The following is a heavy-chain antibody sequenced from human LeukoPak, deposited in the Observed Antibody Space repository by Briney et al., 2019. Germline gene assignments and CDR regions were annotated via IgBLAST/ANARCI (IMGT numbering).Heavy chain of an antibody. CDR1: GYTFTSYD. V-gene: IGHV1-8*03. D-gene: IGHD5-24*01. CDR2: MNPNSGNT. CDR3: ARDRSRDGRRNYWENNWFDP. J-gene: IGHJ5*02. Sequence: ASVKVSCKASGYTFTSYDINWVRQATGQGLEWMGWMNPNSGNTGYAQKFQGRVTITRNTSISTAYMELSRLRSDDTAVYYCARDRSRDGRRNYWENNWFDPWGQGTLVTVSS.